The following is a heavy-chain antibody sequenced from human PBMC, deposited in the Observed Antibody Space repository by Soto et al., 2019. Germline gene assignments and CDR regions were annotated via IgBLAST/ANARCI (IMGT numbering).Heavy chain of an antibody. Sequence: ASVKVSCKASGYTFTSYDINWVRQATGQGLEWMGWMNPNSGNTGYAQKFQGRVTMTRNTSISTAYMELSSLRSEDTAVYYCARGLSQTMVRGVRVDPWGQGTLVTVSS. CDR2: MNPNSGNT. J-gene: IGHJ5*02. CDR1: GYTFTSYD. CDR3: ARGLSQTMVRGVRVDP. V-gene: IGHV1-8*01. D-gene: IGHD3-10*01.